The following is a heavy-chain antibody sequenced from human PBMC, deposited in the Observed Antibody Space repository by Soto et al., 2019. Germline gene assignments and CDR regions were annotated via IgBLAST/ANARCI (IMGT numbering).Heavy chain of an antibody. CDR2: ISSSSNSI. V-gene: IGHV3-48*01. CDR3: AYSGPYYYDSSGYYRPFDY. J-gene: IGHJ4*02. CDR1: GFTFSSYS. Sequence: PGGSLRLSCAASGFTFSSYSMNWVRQAPGKGLEWVSYISSSSNSIYYADSVKGRFTISRDNAKNSLHLQMNSLRAEDTAVYYCAYSGPYYYDSSGYYRPFDYWGQGTLVTVSS. D-gene: IGHD3-22*01.